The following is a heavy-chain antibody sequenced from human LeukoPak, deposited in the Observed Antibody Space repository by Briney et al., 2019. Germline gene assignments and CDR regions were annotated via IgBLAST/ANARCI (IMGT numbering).Heavy chain of an antibody. D-gene: IGHD3-16*02. J-gene: IGHJ4*02. CDR3: TTGLNDDYVWGSYRYTGNY. CDR2: IKSKTDGGTT. V-gene: IGHV3-15*01. CDR1: GFTFSNAW. Sequence: PGGSLRLSCAASGFTFSNAWMSWVRQAPGKGLEWVGRIKSKTDGGTTDYAAPVKGRFTISRDDSKNTLYLQMNSLKTEDTAVYYCTTGLNDDYVWGSYRYTGNYWGQGTLVTVPS.